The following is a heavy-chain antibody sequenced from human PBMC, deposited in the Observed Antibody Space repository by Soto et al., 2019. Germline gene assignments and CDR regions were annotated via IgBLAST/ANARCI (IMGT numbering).Heavy chain of an antibody. CDR2: ISAYNGNT. Sequence: QVQLVQSGAEVKKPGASVKVSCKASGYTFTSYGISWVRQAPGQGLEWMGWISAYNGNTNYAQKLQGRAPMTTDTSTSTAYRELRSLRSDDTAVYDGARAQYSSSRLAYWGQGTLVTVSS. CDR1: GYTFTSYG. CDR3: ARAQYSSSRLAY. J-gene: IGHJ4*02. D-gene: IGHD6-6*01. V-gene: IGHV1-18*01.